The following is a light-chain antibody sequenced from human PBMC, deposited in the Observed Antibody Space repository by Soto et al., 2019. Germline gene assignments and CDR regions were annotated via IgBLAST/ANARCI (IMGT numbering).Light chain of an antibody. V-gene: IGKV3-15*01. CDR3: QQYNNWPRT. CDR1: QSVSSN. J-gene: IGKJ1*01. CDR2: GTS. Sequence: EIVMTHSPATLSVSPGERATLSCRASQSVSSNLAWYQQKPCQAPRLLIYGTSTRATGVPARFSGSGSGTEFTLTISSLQSEDFAVYYCQQYNNWPRTFGQGTKVDIK.